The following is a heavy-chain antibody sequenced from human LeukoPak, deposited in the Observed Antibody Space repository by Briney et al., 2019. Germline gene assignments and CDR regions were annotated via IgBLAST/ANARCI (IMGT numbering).Heavy chain of an antibody. CDR2: INSPGGST. CDR1: GFTFSSYA. V-gene: IGHV3-23*01. Sequence: GGSLRLSCAASGFTFSSYALSWVRQAPGKGLEWVSAINSPGGSTYYADSVKGRFTISRDNSKNTLYLQMNSLRAEDTALYYCARDKSSGYYYFVYWGQGSLVTVSS. D-gene: IGHD3-22*01. J-gene: IGHJ4*02. CDR3: ARDKSSGYYYFVY.